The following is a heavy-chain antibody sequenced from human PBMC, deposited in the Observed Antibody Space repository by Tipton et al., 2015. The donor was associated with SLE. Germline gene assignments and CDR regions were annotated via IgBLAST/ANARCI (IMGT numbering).Heavy chain of an antibody. D-gene: IGHD3-22*01. Sequence: TLSFTCAVYGGSFSGYYWSWIRQPPGKGLEWIGEINHSGSTNYNPSLKSRVTISVDTSKNQFSLKLSSVTAADTAVYYCARAYYDSSGRFDYWGQGTLVTVSS. V-gene: IGHV4-34*01. J-gene: IGHJ4*02. CDR3: ARAYYDSSGRFDY. CDR1: GGSFSGYY. CDR2: INHSGST.